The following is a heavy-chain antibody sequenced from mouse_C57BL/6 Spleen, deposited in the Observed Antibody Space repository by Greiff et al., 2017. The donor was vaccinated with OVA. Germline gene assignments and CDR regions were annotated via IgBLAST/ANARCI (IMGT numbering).Heavy chain of an antibody. CDR3: ARPYGYDYYYAMDY. Sequence: QVQLKESGPELVKPGASVTISCKASGYSFTSYYIHWVKQRPGPGLEWIGWIYPGSGNTKYNEKFKGKATLTADTSSSTAYMQLSSLTSEDSAVYYCARPYGYDYYYAMDYWGQGTSVTVSS. D-gene: IGHD2-2*01. V-gene: IGHV1-66*01. CDR1: GYSFTSYY. CDR2: IYPGSGNT. J-gene: IGHJ4*01.